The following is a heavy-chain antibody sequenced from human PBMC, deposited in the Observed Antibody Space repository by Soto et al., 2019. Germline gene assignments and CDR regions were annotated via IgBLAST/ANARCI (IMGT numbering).Heavy chain of an antibody. Sequence: GGSLRLSCAASGFTFSSYGMHWVSQAPGKGLEWVAVISYDGSNKYYADSVKGRFTISRDNSKNTLYLQMNSLRAEDTAVYYCAKASYDFWSGYYTYGMDVWGQGTTVTVSS. J-gene: IGHJ6*02. D-gene: IGHD3-3*01. CDR2: ISYDGSNK. CDR3: AKASYDFWSGYYTYGMDV. V-gene: IGHV3-30*18. CDR1: GFTFSSYG.